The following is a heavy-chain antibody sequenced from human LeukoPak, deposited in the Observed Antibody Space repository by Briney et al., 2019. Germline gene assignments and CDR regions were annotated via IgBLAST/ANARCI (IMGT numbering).Heavy chain of an antibody. V-gene: IGHV3-23*01. CDR1: GFTFSSYG. CDR3: AKDNAPPSWLQLRAHFDY. CDR2: IGGSGGST. Sequence: PGGSLRLSCAASGFTFSSYGISWVRQAPGKGLEWVSAIGGSGGSTYYAASVKGRFTITRDNSKNTLYLQMNSLRAEDTAVYYCAKDNAPPSWLQLRAHFDYWGQGTLVTVSS. D-gene: IGHD5-24*01. J-gene: IGHJ4*02.